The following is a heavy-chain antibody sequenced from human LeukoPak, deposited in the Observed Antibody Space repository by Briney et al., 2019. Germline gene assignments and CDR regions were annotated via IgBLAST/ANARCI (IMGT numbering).Heavy chain of an antibody. J-gene: IGHJ4*02. D-gene: IGHD5-24*01. CDR2: INGPATNI. CDR3: ARDRSDGYNKNDF. CDR1: GFTFSLNE. V-gene: IGHV3-48*03. Sequence: PGGSLRLSCAASGFTFSLNEMNWVRQAPGKGLEWVSYINGPATNIFYADSVKGRFTISRDNAKNSLYLQMNSLRVEDTAVYFCARDRSDGYNKNDFWGQGTLVTVSS.